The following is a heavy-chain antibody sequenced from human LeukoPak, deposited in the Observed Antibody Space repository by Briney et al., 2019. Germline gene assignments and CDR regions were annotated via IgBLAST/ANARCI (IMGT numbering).Heavy chain of an antibody. CDR2: IKQDGSEK. V-gene: IGHV3-7*01. Sequence: GGSLRLSCAASGFTFSSYWMTWVRQAPGKGLEWVANIKQDGSEKYYVDSARGRFTISRDNAKNSLFLQMNSLRGEDTAVYYCTRDSGYNAFDIWGQGTMVTVSS. CDR3: TRDSGYNAFDI. J-gene: IGHJ3*02. D-gene: IGHD5-12*01. CDR1: GFTFSSYW.